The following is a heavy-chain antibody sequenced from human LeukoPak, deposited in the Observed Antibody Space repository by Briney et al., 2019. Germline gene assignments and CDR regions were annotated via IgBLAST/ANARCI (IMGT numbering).Heavy chain of an antibody. CDR3: ARGNSSGWDELRGNWLDP. CDR1: GFTFSDYY. CDR2: ISSSGSTI. J-gene: IGHJ5*02. D-gene: IGHD6-19*01. V-gene: IGHV3-11*01. Sequence: GGSLRLSCAASGFTFSDYYMSWIRQAPGKGLEWVSYISSSGSTIYYADSVKGRFTISRDNAKNSLYLQMNSLRAEDTAVYYCARGNSSGWDELRGNWLDPWGQGTLVTVSS.